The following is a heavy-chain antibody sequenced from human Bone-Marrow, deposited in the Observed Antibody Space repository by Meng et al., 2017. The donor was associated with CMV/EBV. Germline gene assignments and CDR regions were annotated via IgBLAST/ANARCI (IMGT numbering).Heavy chain of an antibody. CDR3: ARATYSSGRFDY. Sequence: TLPLTCSISGDSVSSNSAAWNWIRQSPSRGLEWLGRTYYRSKWYNDYAVSVKSRITINPDTSKNQFSLQLNSVTPEDTAVYYCARATYSSGRFDYWGQGTLVTVSS. CDR2: TYYRSKWYN. J-gene: IGHJ4*02. V-gene: IGHV6-1*01. D-gene: IGHD6-19*01. CDR1: GDSVSSNSAA.